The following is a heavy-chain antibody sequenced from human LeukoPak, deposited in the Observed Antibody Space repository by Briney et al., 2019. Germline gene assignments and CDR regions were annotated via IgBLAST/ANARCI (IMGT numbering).Heavy chain of an antibody. CDR1: GFTFSSYA. D-gene: IGHD4-17*01. CDR2: VSGSGGST. V-gene: IGHV3-23*01. Sequence: GGSLRLSCAASGFTFSSYAMSWVRQAPGKGLEWVSAVSGSGGSTYYADSVKGRFTISRDNSKNTLYLQMNSLRAEDTAVYYCAKDLKGVTTSDYWGQGTLVTVSS. J-gene: IGHJ4*02. CDR3: AKDLKGVTTSDY.